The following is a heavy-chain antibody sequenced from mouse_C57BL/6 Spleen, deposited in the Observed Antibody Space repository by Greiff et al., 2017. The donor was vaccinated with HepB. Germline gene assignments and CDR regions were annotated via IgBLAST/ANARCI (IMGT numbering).Heavy chain of an antibody. Sequence: QVQLQQSGAELVRPGTSVKVSCKASGYAFTNYLIEWVKQRPGQGLEWIGVINPGSGGTNYNEKFKGKATLTADKSSSTAYMQLSSLTSEDSAVYFCARSRDGNYLFAYWGQGTLVTVSA. CDR3: ARSRDGNYLFAY. CDR2: INPGSGGT. CDR1: GYAFTNYL. V-gene: IGHV1-54*01. J-gene: IGHJ3*01. D-gene: IGHD2-1*01.